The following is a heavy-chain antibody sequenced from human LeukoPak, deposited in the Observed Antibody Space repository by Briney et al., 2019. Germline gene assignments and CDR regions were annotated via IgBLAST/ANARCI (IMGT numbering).Heavy chain of an antibody. J-gene: IGHJ6*02. Sequence: PGGSLRLSCAASGFTFSSYEMNWVRQAPGKGLEWVSYISSGSTIYYADSVKGRFTISRDNAKNSLYLQMNSLRAEDTAVYYCARRAYCSSTSCSCFPECYYYYGMDVWGQGTTVTVSS. D-gene: IGHD2-2*01. CDR3: ARRAYCSSTSCSCFPECYYYYGMDV. CDR2: ISSGSTI. CDR1: GFTFSSYE. V-gene: IGHV3-48*03.